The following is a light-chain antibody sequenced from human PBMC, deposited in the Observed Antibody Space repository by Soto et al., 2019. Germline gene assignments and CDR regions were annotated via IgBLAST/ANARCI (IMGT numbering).Light chain of an antibody. CDR2: DGS. V-gene: IGKV1-33*01. CDR1: QDMSKN. CDR3: QQYDNLLPIT. J-gene: IGKJ5*01. Sequence: IQMTQSPSSLSASVGDRVTITCQASQDMSKNLNWYQQKPGKAPKLLIYDGSTLQTGVPSRFSGSGSATHFTFTISSLQPEDIATYYCQQYDNLLPITFGQGTRLEIK.